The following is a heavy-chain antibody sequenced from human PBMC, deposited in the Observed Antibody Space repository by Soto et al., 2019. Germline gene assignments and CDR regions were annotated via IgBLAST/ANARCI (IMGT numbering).Heavy chain of an antibody. D-gene: IGHD3-16*01. V-gene: IGHV3-23*01. CDR3: VKYTVTEDLGES. J-gene: IGHJ5*02. CDR1: GFTFSSYA. CDR2: VSRAGTYT. Sequence: EVQLLESGGDVVRPGGSLRLSCAASGFTFSSYAMGWVRQAPGKGLEWVAGVSRAGTYTFYADSVRGRFSISRDNSRDTVDLDMNALRGDDTAVYCCVKYTVTEDLGESWGQGTLVSVSS.